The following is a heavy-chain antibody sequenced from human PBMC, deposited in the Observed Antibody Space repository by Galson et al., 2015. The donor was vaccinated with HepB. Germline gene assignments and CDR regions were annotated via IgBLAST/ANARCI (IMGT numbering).Heavy chain of an antibody. D-gene: IGHD2-21*02. Sequence: SLRLSCAASGFTFRRYSMNWVRQAPGKGLEWISYISSSSSTIYYADSVKGRFTISRDNAKNSLYLQMDNLREEDTAVYYCARDTGFCGGGDCHVIPNLSGFDYWGQGTLVIVSS. CDR3: ARDTGFCGGGDCHVIPNLSGFDY. V-gene: IGHV3-48*02. CDR2: ISSSSSTI. CDR1: GFTFRRYS. J-gene: IGHJ4*02.